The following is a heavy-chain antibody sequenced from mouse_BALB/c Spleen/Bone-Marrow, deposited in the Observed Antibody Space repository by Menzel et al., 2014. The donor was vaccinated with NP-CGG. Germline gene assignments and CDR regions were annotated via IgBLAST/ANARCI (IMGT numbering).Heavy chain of an antibody. Sequence: QVQLKESGVELVKPGASVKLSCKASGNTFTSYDINWVRQRPEQGLEWIGWIFPGDSTTKYNEKFKGKATLSTDKSSSTVHMQLSRLTSEDSAVYFCVRSRLRDWYFDVWGAGTTVTIYS. V-gene: IGHV1S56*01. CDR2: IFPGDSTT. CDR3: VRSRLRDWYFDV. CDR1: GNTFTSYD. D-gene: IGHD1-2*01. J-gene: IGHJ1*01.